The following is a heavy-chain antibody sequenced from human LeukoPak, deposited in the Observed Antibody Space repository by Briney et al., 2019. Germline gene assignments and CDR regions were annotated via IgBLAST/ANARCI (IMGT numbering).Heavy chain of an antibody. D-gene: IGHD3-3*01. CDR1: GGTFSSYA. V-gene: IGHV1-69*05. Sequence: SVKVSCKASGGTFSSYAISWVRQAPGQGLEWMGGIIPIFGTANYAQKFQGRVTITTDESTSTAYMELSSLRSEDTAVYYCARTLRGSWSGYHNDNAFDIWGQGTMVTVSS. CDR2: IIPIFGTA. CDR3: ARTLRGSWSGYHNDNAFDI. J-gene: IGHJ3*02.